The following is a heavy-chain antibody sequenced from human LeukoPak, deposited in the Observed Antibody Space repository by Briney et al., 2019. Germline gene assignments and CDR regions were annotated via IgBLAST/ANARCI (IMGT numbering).Heavy chain of an antibody. V-gene: IGHV1-3*01. Sequence: ASVKVSCKASGYTFTSYAIHWVRQAPGQRLEWMGWINAGNGNTKYSQKFQGRVTITRDTSASTAYMELSSLRSEDTAVYYCARASSGWDNWFDPWGQGTLVTVSS. CDR2: INAGNGNT. D-gene: IGHD6-19*01. CDR1: GYTFTSYA. CDR3: ARASSGWDNWFDP. J-gene: IGHJ5*02.